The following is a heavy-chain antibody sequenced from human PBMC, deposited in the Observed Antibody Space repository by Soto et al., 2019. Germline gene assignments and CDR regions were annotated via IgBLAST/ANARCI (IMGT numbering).Heavy chain of an antibody. CDR2: IYYSGST. CDR1: GGSISSYY. J-gene: IGHJ5*02. D-gene: IGHD2-2*01. V-gene: IGHV4-59*08. Sequence: SETLSLTCTVSGGSISSYYWSWIRQPPGKGLEWIGYIYYSGSTNYNPSLKSRVTISVDTSKNQFSLKLSSVTAADTAVYYCARQNPIVVVPAAIPWFDPWGQGTLVTVSS. CDR3: ARQNPIVVVPAAIPWFDP.